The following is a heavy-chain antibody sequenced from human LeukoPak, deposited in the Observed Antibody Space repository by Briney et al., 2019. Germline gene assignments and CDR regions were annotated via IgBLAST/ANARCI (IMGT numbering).Heavy chain of an antibody. J-gene: IGHJ4*02. CDR3: AKEARYSGSYFPNIWDY. CDR2: IGGSGGST. V-gene: IGHV3-23*01. D-gene: IGHD1-26*01. Sequence: GGSLRLSCAASGFTFSNSAMTWFRQAPGKGLECVSIIGGSGGSTNYADSVKGRFTISRDNSKNTLYLQMNSLRAEDTAVYYCAKEARYSGSYFPNIWDYWGQGTLVTVSS. CDR1: GFTFSNSA.